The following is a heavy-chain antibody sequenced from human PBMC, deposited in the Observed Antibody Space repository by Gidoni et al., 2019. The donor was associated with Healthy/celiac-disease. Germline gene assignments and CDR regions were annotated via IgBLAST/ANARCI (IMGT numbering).Heavy chain of an antibody. Sequence: QVQLVESGGGVVQPGRSLRPSCAASVFPSSRTGMHWVRKAPGKWLGWVAVISYDGSNKYYADSVKGRFTISRDNSKNTLYLQMNSLRAEDTAVYYCAKVSPLHSADYGDYFDYWGQGTLVTVSS. J-gene: IGHJ4*02. D-gene: IGHD4-17*01. V-gene: IGHV3-30*18. CDR3: AKVSPLHSADYGDYFDY. CDR2: ISYDGSNK. CDR1: VFPSSRTG.